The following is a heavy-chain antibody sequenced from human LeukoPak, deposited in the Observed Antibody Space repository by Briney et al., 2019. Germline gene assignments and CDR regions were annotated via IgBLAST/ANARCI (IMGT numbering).Heavy chain of an antibody. D-gene: IGHD6-19*01. CDR2: ISYDGSNK. CDR1: GFTFSSYA. Sequence: TGGSLRLSCAASGFTFSSYAMHWVRQAPGKGLGWVAVISYDGSNKYYADSVKGRFTISRDNSKNTLYLQMNGLRAEDTAVYYCARDIVWIAVAGAFDYWGQGTLVTVSS. CDR3: ARDIVWIAVAGAFDY. V-gene: IGHV3-30-3*01. J-gene: IGHJ4*02.